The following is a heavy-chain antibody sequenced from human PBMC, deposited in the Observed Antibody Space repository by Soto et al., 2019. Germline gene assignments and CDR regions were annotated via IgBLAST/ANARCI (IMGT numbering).Heavy chain of an antibody. J-gene: IGHJ6*02. V-gene: IGHV1-46*03. CDR3: AGRTASTTDDYYDGMDV. CDR2: INPSAGST. CDR1: GYTFSSYY. D-gene: IGHD4-17*01. Sequence: QVQLVQSGAEVKKPGASVKVSCKASGYTFSSYYMHWVRQAPGQGLEWMGIINPSAGSTSYSPKFQDRVTMTRDTSTSTVYMELSSLRSEDTGVYYCAGRTASTTDDYYDGMDVWGQGTTVTVSS.